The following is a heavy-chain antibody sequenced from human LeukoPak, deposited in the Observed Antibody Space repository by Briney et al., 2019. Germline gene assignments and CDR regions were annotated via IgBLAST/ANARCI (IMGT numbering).Heavy chain of an antibody. J-gene: IGHJ3*02. CDR3: AKGEKHWGLDAFDI. CDR1: GLTFSIHG. V-gene: IGHV3-30*02. CDR2: IRFDGSDI. Sequence: PGGSLRLSCAVSGLTFSIHGMHWVRQAPGKGLEWLTFIRFDGSDIYYGDSVKGRFTVSRDNSKNTLYLQMNSLRAEDTAVYYCAKGEKHWGLDAFDIWGQGTLVTVSS. D-gene: IGHD7-27*01.